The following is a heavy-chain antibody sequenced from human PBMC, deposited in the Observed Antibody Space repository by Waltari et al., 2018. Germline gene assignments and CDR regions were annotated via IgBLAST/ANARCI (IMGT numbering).Heavy chain of an antibody. CDR3: ARLWLSGSGSPSDY. J-gene: IGHJ4*02. Sequence: QMQLVQSGPEVKQHGTSVKVSCKASGFTFTSSAMQWVRQARGQRLEWIGWIVVGSGNTNYAQKFQERVTITRDMSTSTAYMELSSLRSEDTAVYYCARLWLSGSGSPSDYWGQGTLVTVSS. V-gene: IGHV1-58*02. D-gene: IGHD3-10*01. CDR2: IVVGSGNT. CDR1: GFTFTSSA.